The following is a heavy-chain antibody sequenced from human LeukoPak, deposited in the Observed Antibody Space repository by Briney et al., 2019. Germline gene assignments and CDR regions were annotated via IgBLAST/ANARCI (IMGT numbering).Heavy chain of an antibody. J-gene: IGHJ6*02. CDR2: ISSSGSTI. D-gene: IGHD2/OR15-2a*01. CDR1: GFTFSSYE. Sequence: GGSLRLSCAASGFTFSSYEMNWVRQAPGKGLEWVSYISSSGSTIYYADSVKGRFTISRDNAKNSLYLQMNSLRGEDTAVYYCARDSEWGFYNYYGMDVWGQGTTVTVSS. CDR3: ARDSEWGFYNYYGMDV. V-gene: IGHV3-48*03.